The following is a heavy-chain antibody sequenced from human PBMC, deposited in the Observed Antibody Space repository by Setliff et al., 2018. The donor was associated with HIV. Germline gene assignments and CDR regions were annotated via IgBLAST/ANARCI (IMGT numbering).Heavy chain of an antibody. CDR2: INPSDDST. J-gene: IGHJ3*02. CDR3: AREKVGQQLVIDAFDI. V-gene: IGHV1-46*01. Sequence: GASVKVSCKASGNTFTSYYMHWVRQAPGQGLEWMGIINPSDDSTSYAQKFQGRVTMTRDTSTRTVYMELSSLRSEDTAVYYCAREKVGQQLVIDAFDIWGQGTMVTVSS. CDR1: GNTFTSYY. D-gene: IGHD6-13*01.